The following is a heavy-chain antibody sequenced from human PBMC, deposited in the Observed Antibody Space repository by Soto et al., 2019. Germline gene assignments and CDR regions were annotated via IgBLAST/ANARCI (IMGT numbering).Heavy chain of an antibody. V-gene: IGHV5-51*01. J-gene: IGHJ3*02. D-gene: IGHD1-26*01. CDR3: ARMIVGATYAFDI. Sequence: GESLKISCKGSGYSFTSYWIGWVRQMPGKGLEWMGIIYPGDSDTGYSPSFQGQVTISADKSISTAYLQWSSLKASDTAMYYCARMIVGATYAFDIWGQGTMVTVSS. CDR2: IYPGDSDT. CDR1: GYSFTSYW.